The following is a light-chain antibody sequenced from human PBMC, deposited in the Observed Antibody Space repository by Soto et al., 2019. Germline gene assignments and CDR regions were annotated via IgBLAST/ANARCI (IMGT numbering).Light chain of an antibody. CDR3: QQFGSSPGFT. Sequence: EIVLTQSPGTLSLSPGERATLSCRASQNINSRYLAWYQQKPGQAPRLLIYGASSRATGIPDGFSGSGSGTDFTLTISRLEPEDFAVYYCQQFGSSPGFTFGPGTKVDIK. CDR2: GAS. J-gene: IGKJ3*01. CDR1: QNINSRY. V-gene: IGKV3-20*01.